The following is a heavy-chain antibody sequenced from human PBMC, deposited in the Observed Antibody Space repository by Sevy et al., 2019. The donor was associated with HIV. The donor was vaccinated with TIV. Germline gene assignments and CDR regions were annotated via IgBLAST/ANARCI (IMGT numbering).Heavy chain of an antibody. D-gene: IGHD3-22*01. Sequence: GGSLRLSCAASGFTFSSYAMHWVRQAPGKGLEWVAVISYDGSNKYYADSVKGRFTIARDNSKNTRYLQMNSLGAEDTAVYYCARGGDDSSGYYLLGYYYGMDVWGQGTTVTVSS. V-gene: IGHV3-30-3*01. J-gene: IGHJ6*02. CDR1: GFTFSSYA. CDR2: ISYDGSNK. CDR3: ARGGDDSSGYYLLGYYYGMDV.